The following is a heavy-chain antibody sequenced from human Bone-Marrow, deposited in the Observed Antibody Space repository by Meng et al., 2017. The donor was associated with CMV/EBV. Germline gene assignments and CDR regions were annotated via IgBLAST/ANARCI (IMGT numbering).Heavy chain of an antibody. CDR2: IYYSGST. Sequence: SETLSLTCTVSGGSISSSSYYWGWIRQPPGKGLEWIGYIYYSGSTYYNPSLKSRVTISVDTSKNQFSLQLSSVTAADTAVYYCARGLDCSSTSCYTGRYYYGMDVWGQGTTLTVSS. V-gene: IGHV4-30-4*08. CDR1: GGSISSSSYY. J-gene: IGHJ6*02. CDR3: ARGLDCSSTSCYTGRYYYGMDV. D-gene: IGHD2-2*02.